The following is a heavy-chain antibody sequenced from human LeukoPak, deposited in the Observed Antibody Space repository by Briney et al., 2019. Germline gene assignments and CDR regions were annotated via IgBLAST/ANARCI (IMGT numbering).Heavy chain of an antibody. D-gene: IGHD3-22*01. CDR2: ISSSGSTI. V-gene: IGHV3-48*03. Sequence: GGSLRLSCAASGFTFSSYEMNWVRQAPGKGLEWVSYISSSGSTIYYADSVKGRFTISRDNAKNSLYLQMNSLRAEDTAVYYCARGWEYYYDSSGPLDYWGQGTLVTVSS. J-gene: IGHJ4*02. CDR3: ARGWEYYYDSSGPLDY. CDR1: GFTFSSYE.